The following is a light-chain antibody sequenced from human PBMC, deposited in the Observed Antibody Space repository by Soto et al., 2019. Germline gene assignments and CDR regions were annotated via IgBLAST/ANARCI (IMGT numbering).Light chain of an antibody. CDR2: GPH. V-gene: IGKV3-20*01. J-gene: IGKJ5*01. CDR3: QQYGSLPIT. Sequence: EIVLTPAPGIVSLTPEERGTLSGRASQSISSAYIAWYQQKPGQTPRLLIYGPHTRAAGIPDRFSGSGSGTDFTLTINRLDPEDLAVYCCQQYGSLPITSGQGTRLEI. CDR1: QSISSAY.